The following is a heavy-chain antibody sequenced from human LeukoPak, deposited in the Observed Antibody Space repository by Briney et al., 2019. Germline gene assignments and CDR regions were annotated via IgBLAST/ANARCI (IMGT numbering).Heavy chain of an antibody. CDR2: INPNSGGT. Sequence: ASVKVSCKASGYTFTGYYMHWVRQAPGQGLEWMGWINPNSGGTNYAQKFQGRVTMTRDTSISTAYMELSRLRSDDTAVYYCARGASYYYDSRSFDYWGQGTLVTVSS. CDR3: ARGASYYYDSRSFDY. J-gene: IGHJ4*02. V-gene: IGHV1-2*02. D-gene: IGHD3-22*01. CDR1: GYTFTGYY.